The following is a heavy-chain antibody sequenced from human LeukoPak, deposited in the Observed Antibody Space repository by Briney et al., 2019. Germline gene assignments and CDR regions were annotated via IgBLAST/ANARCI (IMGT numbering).Heavy chain of an antibody. D-gene: IGHD5-12*01. J-gene: IGHJ5*02. V-gene: IGHV3-74*01. Sequence: PGGSLRLSCASSAFNFTAYWMHWVRHAPRQGLLWVARINSDGTTTNYADSVKGRFTISRDNAKNTLFLQMNSLRAEDTAVYFCAVSNGGYGPWGQGALVTVS. CDR2: INSDGTTT. CDR3: AVSNGGYGP. CDR1: AFNFTAYW.